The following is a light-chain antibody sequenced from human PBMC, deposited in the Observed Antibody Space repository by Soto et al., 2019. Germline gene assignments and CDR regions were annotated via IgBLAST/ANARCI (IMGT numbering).Light chain of an antibody. V-gene: IGKV3-15*01. CDR3: QQYNNWPIWT. CDR1: QSVSSN. Sequence: EIVMTQSPATLSVSPGERANLSCRASQSVSSNLAWYQQKPGQAPRLLIYGASTRATGIPARFSGSGSGTEFTLTISSLQSEDFAVYYCQQYNNWPIWTFGQGTKVEIK. CDR2: GAS. J-gene: IGKJ1*01.